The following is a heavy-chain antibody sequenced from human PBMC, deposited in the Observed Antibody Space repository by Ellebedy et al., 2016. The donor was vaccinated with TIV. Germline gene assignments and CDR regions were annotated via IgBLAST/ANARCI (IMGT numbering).Heavy chain of an antibody. CDR2: ITSSGSTI. J-gene: IGHJ6*02. CDR1: GFTVSDYF. Sequence: GESLKISCAGSGFTVSDYFMSWVRQAPGKGLEWVSYITSSGSTICYADSVKGRFTVARDNAKNSLYLQMNRLRGDDTAVYYCGRAREPGYFAYYYYGMDVWGQGTTVTVSS. CDR3: GRAREPGYFAYYYYGMDV. V-gene: IGHV3-11*01. D-gene: IGHD3-9*01.